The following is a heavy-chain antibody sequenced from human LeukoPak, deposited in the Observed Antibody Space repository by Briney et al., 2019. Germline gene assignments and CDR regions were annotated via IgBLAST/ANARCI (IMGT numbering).Heavy chain of an antibody. V-gene: IGHV1-69*06. CDR2: IIPLFGTV. J-gene: IGHJ6*03. CDR1: GGTINDYA. Sequence: SVKVSCKPSGGTINDYAVYWVRQAPGQGLEWMARIIPLFGTVNYAQKFQDRLTVSADKSTNTAHMELSSLRFEDTAIYYCATPPPGYSFSNHYYYMDAWGRGTTVTVSS. D-gene: IGHD1-1*01. CDR3: ATPPPGYSFSNHYYYMDA.